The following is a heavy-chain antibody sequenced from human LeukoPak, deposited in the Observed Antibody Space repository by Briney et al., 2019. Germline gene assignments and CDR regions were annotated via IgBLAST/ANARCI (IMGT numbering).Heavy chain of an antibody. V-gene: IGHV3-30*02. CDR1: GFTFSSYG. CDR3: AKDPGIDYYGSGSATGFDP. Sequence: GGSLRLSCAASGFTFSSYGMHWVRQAPGKGLEWVAFIRYDGSNKYYADSVKGRFTISRDNSKNTLYLQMNSLRAEDTAVYYCAKDPGIDYYGSGSATGFDPWGQGTLVTVSS. CDR2: IRYDGSNK. D-gene: IGHD3-10*01. J-gene: IGHJ5*02.